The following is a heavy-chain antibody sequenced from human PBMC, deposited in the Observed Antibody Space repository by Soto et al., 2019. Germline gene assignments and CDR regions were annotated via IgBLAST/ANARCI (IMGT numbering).Heavy chain of an antibody. Sequence: ASVKGSCKASGYTFNGYYMHWVRQAPGQGLEWMGWINPNSGGTNYAQKFQGWVTMTRDTSISTAYMELSRLRSDDTAVYYCATAAAVDHAFDIWGQGTMVPVSS. J-gene: IGHJ3*02. V-gene: IGHV1-2*04. D-gene: IGHD6-13*01. CDR3: ATAAAVDHAFDI. CDR2: INPNSGGT. CDR1: GYTFNGYY.